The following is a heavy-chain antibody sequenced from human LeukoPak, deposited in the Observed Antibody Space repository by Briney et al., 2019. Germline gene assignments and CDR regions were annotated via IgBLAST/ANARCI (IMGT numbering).Heavy chain of an antibody. V-gene: IGHV4-59*11. CDR3: ARETTVVTNDAFDI. Sequence: SETLSLTCTVSGGPISSHYWSWIRQPPGKGLEWIGYIYYSGSTNYNPSLKSRVTISVDTSKNQFSLKLSSVTAADTAVYYCARETTVVTNDAFDIWGQGTMVTVSP. CDR1: GGPISSHY. D-gene: IGHD4-23*01. J-gene: IGHJ3*02. CDR2: IYYSGST.